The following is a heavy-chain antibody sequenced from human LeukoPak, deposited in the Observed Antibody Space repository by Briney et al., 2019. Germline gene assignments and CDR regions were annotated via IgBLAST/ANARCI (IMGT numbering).Heavy chain of an antibody. CDR3: ARDRGEKNFDSSGYRAYDI. CDR1: GYTFTGYY. V-gene: IGHV1-2*02. CDR2: INPNSGGT. Sequence: ASVKVSCKASGYTFTGYYMHWVRQAPGQGLEWMGWINPNSGGTNYAQKFQGRVTMTRDTSISTAYMELSRLRSDDTAVYYCARDRGEKNFDSSGYRAYDIWGQGTKVTVSS. D-gene: IGHD3-22*01. J-gene: IGHJ3*02.